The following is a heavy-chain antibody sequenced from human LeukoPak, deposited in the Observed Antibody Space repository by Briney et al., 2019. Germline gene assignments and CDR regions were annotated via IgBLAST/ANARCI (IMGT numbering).Heavy chain of an antibody. CDR1: RYTFTSYD. J-gene: IGHJ4*02. V-gene: IGHV1-18*01. D-gene: IGHD1-26*01. CDR2: ISGSNGNT. CDR3: ARSGRGTYYYFDY. Sequence: ASVKVSCKASRYTFTSYDISWVRQAPGQGLEWMGWISGSNGNTNYAQKLQGRVTMTTDTSTGTAYMELRSLRSDDTAVYYCARSGRGTYYYFDYWGQGTLVTVSS.